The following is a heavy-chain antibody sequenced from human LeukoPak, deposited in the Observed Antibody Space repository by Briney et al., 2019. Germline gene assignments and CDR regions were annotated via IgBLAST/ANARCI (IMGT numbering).Heavy chain of an antibody. J-gene: IGHJ4*02. D-gene: IGHD5-18*01. CDR3: VREEAHTYNFDF. V-gene: IGHV1-46*01. CDR1: GYTFTSYH. CDR2: LKSSGDTT. Sequence: GASVKVSFKTSGYTFTSYHMHWVRQAPGQGLEWVGILKSSGDTTVYAQKFQGRVTVTRDTSTSTVYMELSSLSSEDTALYYCVREEAHTYNFDFWGPGTLVTVSS.